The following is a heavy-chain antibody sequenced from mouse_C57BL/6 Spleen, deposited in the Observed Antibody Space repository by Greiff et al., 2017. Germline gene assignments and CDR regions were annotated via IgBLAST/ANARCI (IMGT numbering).Heavy chain of an antibody. CDR1: GYTFTEYT. CDR3: ARHEGANWDVFDY. CDR2: FYPGSGSI. D-gene: IGHD4-1*01. V-gene: IGHV1-62-2*01. J-gene: IGHJ2*02. Sequence: VQLQQSGAELVKPGASVKLSCKASGYTFTEYTIHWVKQRPGQGLEWIGWFYPGSGSIKYNQKFKDKATLTADKSSSTFYIELSRVTSEDSAVYCCARHEGANWDVFDYWGQGTSLTVSS.